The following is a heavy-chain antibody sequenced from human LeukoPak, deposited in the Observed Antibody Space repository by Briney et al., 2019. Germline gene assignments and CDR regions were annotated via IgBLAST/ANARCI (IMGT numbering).Heavy chain of an antibody. CDR3: ARVGRYSGYRFYYYGMDV. J-gene: IGHJ6*02. Sequence: SETLSLTCTVSGGSVSSGNNYWSWIRQPPGKGLEWIGEINHSGSTNYNPSLKSRVTISVDTSKNQFSLRLSSVTAADTAVYYCARVGRYSGYRFYYYGMDVWGQGTTVTVSS. CDR1: GGSVSSGNNY. D-gene: IGHD5-12*01. CDR2: INHSGST. V-gene: IGHV4-39*07.